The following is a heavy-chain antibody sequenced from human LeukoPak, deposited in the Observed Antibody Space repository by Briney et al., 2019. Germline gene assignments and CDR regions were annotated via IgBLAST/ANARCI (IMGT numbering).Heavy chain of an antibody. Sequence: ASVKVSCKASGYTFTSYYMHWVRQAPGQGLEWMGIINPSGGSTSYAQKFQGRVTMTRDMSTSTVYMELSSPRSEDTAVYYCAAPYGSGSYYIDAFDIWGQGTMVTVSS. J-gene: IGHJ3*02. D-gene: IGHD3-10*01. CDR2: INPSGGST. CDR1: GYTFTSYY. V-gene: IGHV1-46*01. CDR3: AAPYGSGSYYIDAFDI.